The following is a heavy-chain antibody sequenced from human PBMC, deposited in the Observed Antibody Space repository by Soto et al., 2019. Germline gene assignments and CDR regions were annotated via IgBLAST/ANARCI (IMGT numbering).Heavy chain of an antibody. CDR2: IIPIFGTA. D-gene: IGHD3-3*01. CDR3: ARKPAYYDFWSGYYRYYYCMDV. V-gene: IGHV1-69*13. CDR1: GGTFSSYA. J-gene: IGHJ6*02. Sequence: SVKVSCKASGGTFSSYAISWVRQAPGQGLEWMGGIIPIFGTANYAQKFQGRVTITADESTSTAYMELSSLRSDDTAVYYCARKPAYYDFWSGYYRYYYCMDVWGQGTTVTVSS.